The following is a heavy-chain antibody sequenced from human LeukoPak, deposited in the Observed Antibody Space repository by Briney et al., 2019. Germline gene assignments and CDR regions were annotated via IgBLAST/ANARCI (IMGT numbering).Heavy chain of an antibody. CDR2: VYLSGSP. Sequence: SETLSLTCNVSGYSISSGYYWGWIRQPPGKGLEWIGSVYLSGSPYYNPPLKSRVTVSVDTSKNQFSLKLRTVTATDTALYYCARGDVSGPGWWFDPWGQGTLVTVSS. V-gene: IGHV4-38-2*02. CDR1: GYSISSGYY. CDR3: ARGDVSGPGWWFDP. D-gene: IGHD2-8*02. J-gene: IGHJ5*02.